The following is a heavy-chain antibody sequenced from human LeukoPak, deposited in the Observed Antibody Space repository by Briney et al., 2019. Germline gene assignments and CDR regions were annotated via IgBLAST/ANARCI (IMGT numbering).Heavy chain of an antibody. Sequence: TGGSLRLSCAPSGFTFDNFAMTWVRQAPGKGLEWVSEITGSGGNTYYADSVKGRFTISRDNSKNTLYLQMNSLRAEDTAIYYCARELFDFDYWGQGTLVTVSS. CDR1: GFTFDNFA. V-gene: IGHV3-23*01. D-gene: IGHD3-10*01. J-gene: IGHJ4*02. CDR2: ITGSGGNT. CDR3: ARELFDFDY.